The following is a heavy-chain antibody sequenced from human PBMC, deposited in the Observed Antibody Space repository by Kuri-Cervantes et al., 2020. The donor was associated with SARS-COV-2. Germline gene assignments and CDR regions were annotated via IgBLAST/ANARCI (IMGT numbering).Heavy chain of an antibody. Sequence: ASVKVSCNASGYTFTGYYTNWLRQAPGQWLEWMGWIKPNSGGTNYAQKLQGRVTITRDTSISTAYMELSRMKSDDTAVYYCERALLRSLTNDAFDIWGQGTMVTVSS. CDR2: IKPNSGGT. CDR1: GYTFTGYY. J-gene: IGHJ3*02. V-gene: IGHV1-2*02. D-gene: IGHD4/OR15-4a*01. CDR3: ERALLRSLTNDAFDI.